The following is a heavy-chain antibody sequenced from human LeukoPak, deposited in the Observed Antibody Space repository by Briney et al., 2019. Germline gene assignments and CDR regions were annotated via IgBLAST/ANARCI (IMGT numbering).Heavy chain of an antibody. V-gene: IGHV3-48*04. D-gene: IGHD1-20*01. CDR1: GFTFSSYS. Sequence: GSLRLSCAASGFTFSSYSMNWVRQAPGKGLEWVSYISSSSSTIYYADSVKGRFTISRDNAKNSLYLQMNSLRVEDTAVYYCARGSLTGEYGMDVWGQGTTVTVSS. CDR2: ISSSSSTI. J-gene: IGHJ6*02. CDR3: ARGSLTGEYGMDV.